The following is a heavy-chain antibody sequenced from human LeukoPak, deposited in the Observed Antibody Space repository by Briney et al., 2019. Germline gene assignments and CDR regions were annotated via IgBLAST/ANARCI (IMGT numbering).Heavy chain of an antibody. D-gene: IGHD2/OR15-2a*01. V-gene: IGHV3-66*01. CDR3: AIGGVIWRMDV. J-gene: IGHJ6*02. Sequence: GGSLRLSCAVSGFTVTSNYMSWVRQAPGKGLEWVSVVYPGGFTYHADSVKGRFTISRDTSKNTVYLQMNSLRAEDSAVYYCAIGGVIWRMDVWGQGTTVTVSS. CDR2: VYPGGFT. CDR1: GFTVTSNY.